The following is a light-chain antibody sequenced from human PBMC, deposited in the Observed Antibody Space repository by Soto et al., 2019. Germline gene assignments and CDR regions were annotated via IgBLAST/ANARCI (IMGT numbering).Light chain of an antibody. CDR2: AAS. CDR1: QTISNY. CDR3: QQYDSYPLT. V-gene: IGKV1-16*01. J-gene: IGKJ4*01. Sequence: EIQMTQSPSSLSASVGDRVTITCRASQTISNYLTWYQQQPGKAPKLLIYAASSLQSGVPSRFSGSGSGTDFTLTISSLQPEDFATYYCQQYDSYPLTFGEGTKVDIK.